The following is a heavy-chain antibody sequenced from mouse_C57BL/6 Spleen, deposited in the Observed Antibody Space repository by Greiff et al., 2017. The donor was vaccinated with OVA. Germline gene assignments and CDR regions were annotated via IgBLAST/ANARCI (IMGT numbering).Heavy chain of an antibody. CDR3: ARKSYGSKDY. Sequence: EVQLQQSGPELVKPGASVKISCKASGYTFTDYYMNWVKQSHGKSLEWIGDINPNNGGTSYNQKFKGKATLTVDKSSSTAYMELRSLTSEDSAVYYCARKSYGSKDYWGQGTTLTVSS. CDR1: GYTFTDYY. D-gene: IGHD1-1*01. CDR2: INPNNGGT. V-gene: IGHV1-26*01. J-gene: IGHJ2*01.